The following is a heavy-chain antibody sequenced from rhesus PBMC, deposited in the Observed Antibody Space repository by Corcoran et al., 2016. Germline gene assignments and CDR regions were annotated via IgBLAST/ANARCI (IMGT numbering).Heavy chain of an antibody. Sequence: VQLVQSGAEVKRPGEALKISCTTSGSSFTSSRISWVRQMPGKGLEWMGAIDPSDSDTRYSPAFQGQVTISADKSISTAYLQWSSLKASDSATYYCAKGNIWTGYPFDYWGQGVLVTVSS. V-gene: IGHV5-2*01. CDR2: IDPSDSDT. D-gene: IGHD3-3*01. J-gene: IGHJ4*01. CDR3: AKGNIWTGYPFDY. CDR1: GSSFTSSR.